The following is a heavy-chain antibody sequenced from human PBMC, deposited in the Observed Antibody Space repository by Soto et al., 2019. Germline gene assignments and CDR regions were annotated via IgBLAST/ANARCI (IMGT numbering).Heavy chain of an antibody. CDR3: DNRARCQPFDY. CDR2: IRTTSDT. D-gene: IGHD1-20*01. Sequence: EVQLLESGGGLVQPGGSLRLSCAASGFALSTYTMIWVRQAPGKGLEWVSGIRTTSDTYYAESVKGRFTISRDDSKNTLFLQMNSLRAEDTAVYYCDNRARCQPFDYWGQGTVVTVSS. CDR1: GFALSTYT. V-gene: IGHV3-23*01. J-gene: IGHJ4*02.